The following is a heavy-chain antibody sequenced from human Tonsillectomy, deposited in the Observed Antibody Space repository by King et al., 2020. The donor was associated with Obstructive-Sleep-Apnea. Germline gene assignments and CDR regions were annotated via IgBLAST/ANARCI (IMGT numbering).Heavy chain of an antibody. J-gene: IGHJ4*02. Sequence: VQLVESGGGVVQPGRSLRLSCAASGFTFGTYAMHWVRQAPGKGLEWVAVILKDGSDEFYADSVKGRFTISRDTSRNPLYLQMNSLRAEDTAMYFCVRGGFSSGWYVGHFDYWGQGTLVTVSS. CDR1: GFTFGTYA. D-gene: IGHD6-19*01. CDR3: VRGGFSSGWYVGHFDY. V-gene: IGHV3-30*04. CDR2: ILKDGSDE.